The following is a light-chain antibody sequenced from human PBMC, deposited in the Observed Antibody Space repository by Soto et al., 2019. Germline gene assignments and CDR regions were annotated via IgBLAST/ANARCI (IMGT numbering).Light chain of an antibody. CDR2: DVS. V-gene: IGLV2-14*01. J-gene: IGLJ1*01. CDR1: SSDVGGYNY. Sequence: QSALNQPASVSGSPGQSIAISCPGTSSDVGGYNYVSWYQQHPGKAPKLMVYDVSNRPSGVSNRFSGSKSGNTASLTISGLQAEDEADYYCRSYTSSSTYVFGTGTKVTVL. CDR3: RSYTSSSTYV.